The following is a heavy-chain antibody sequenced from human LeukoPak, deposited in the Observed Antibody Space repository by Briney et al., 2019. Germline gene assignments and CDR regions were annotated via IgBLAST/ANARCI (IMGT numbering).Heavy chain of an antibody. J-gene: IGHJ5*02. CDR3: ARHRYYYDSSGYYYQP. D-gene: IGHD3-22*01. V-gene: IGHV1-2*02. Sequence: ASVTVSCKASGYTFTGYYMHWVRQAPGQGLEWMGWINPNSGGTNYAQKFQGRVTMTRDTFISTAYMELSRLRSDDTAVYYCARHRYYYDSSGYYYQPWGQGTLVTVSS. CDR1: GYTFTGYY. CDR2: INPNSGGT.